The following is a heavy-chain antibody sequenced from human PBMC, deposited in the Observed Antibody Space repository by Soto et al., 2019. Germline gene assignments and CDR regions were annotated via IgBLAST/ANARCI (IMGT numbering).Heavy chain of an antibody. D-gene: IGHD6-19*01. CDR2: ISGNGANT. CDR1: GFTFINYA. J-gene: IGHJ4*02. CDR3: AKDYGSSRYFFDY. V-gene: IGHV3-23*01. Sequence: GSLRLSCAASGFTFINYAMTWVRQAPGEGLEWVSTISGNGANTHYADSVKGRFSISRDNSKNTLYIQMNSLRADDTAVYYCAKDYGSSRYFFDYWGQGALVTSPQ.